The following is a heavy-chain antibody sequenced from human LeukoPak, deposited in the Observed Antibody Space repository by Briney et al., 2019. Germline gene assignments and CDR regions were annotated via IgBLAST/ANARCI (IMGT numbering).Heavy chain of an antibody. CDR1: GGSSSSCRYY. CDR3: ARHPYQLLWLSWFDP. J-gene: IGHJ5*02. CDR2: IYYSGST. D-gene: IGHD2-2*01. Sequence: SETLSLTCTVSGGSSSSCRYYWVWIRQPPGKGLEWIGSIYYSGSTYYNPSLKSRVTISVDTSKNQFSLKLSSLTAADTAVYYCARHPYQLLWLSWFDPWGQGTLVTVSS. V-gene: IGHV4-39*01.